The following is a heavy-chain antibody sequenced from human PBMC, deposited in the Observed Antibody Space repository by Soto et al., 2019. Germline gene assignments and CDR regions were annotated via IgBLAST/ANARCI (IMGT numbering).Heavy chain of an antibody. CDR2: IKSKVAEETV. V-gene: IGHV3-15*01. D-gene: IGHD6-13*01. CDR1: GFTFSKAW. J-gene: IGHJ4*02. CDR3: GADSRGKAAQSFER. Sequence: GGSLRLSCAASGFTFSKAWMSWVRQAPGKGLEWVGRIKSKVAEETVFYAASVKGRFTVSRDDSANTAYLQMSSLRTEDTARYYCGADSRGKAAQSFERWGQGTLVTVSS.